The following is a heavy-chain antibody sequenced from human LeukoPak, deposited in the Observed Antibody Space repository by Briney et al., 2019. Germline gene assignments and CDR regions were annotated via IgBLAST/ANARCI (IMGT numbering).Heavy chain of an antibody. V-gene: IGHV4-34*01. J-gene: IGHJ6*03. D-gene: IGHD1/OR15-1a*01. CDR2: INHSGTT. Sequence: SETLSLTCAVSGGSFSDYYWSWIRQPPGKGLQWIGEINHSGTTNYNPSLKSRVTISVDTSKNQFSLRLTSVTAADTAVYYCARRGMEHTFYYYYYMDVWGKGTTVTVSS. CDR3: ARRGMEHTFYYYYYMDV. CDR1: GGSFSDYY.